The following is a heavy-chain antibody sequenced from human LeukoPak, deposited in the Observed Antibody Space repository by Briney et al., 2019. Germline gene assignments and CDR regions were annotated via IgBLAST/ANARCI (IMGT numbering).Heavy chain of an antibody. Sequence: GGSLRLSCAASGFTFSTYNMRWVRQAPGKGLEWVAIISYDGNNKYYADSVKGWFAVSRDNSKNTLYVQMNSLRADDTAIYYCARENSGIAATDIIDYWGQGTQVTVSS. CDR1: GFTFSTYN. V-gene: IGHV3-30*09. CDR2: ISYDGNNK. J-gene: IGHJ4*02. CDR3: ARENSGIAATDIIDY. D-gene: IGHD6-13*01.